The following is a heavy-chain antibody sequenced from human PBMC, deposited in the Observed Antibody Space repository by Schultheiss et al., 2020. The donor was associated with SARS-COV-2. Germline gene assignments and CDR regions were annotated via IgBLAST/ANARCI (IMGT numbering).Heavy chain of an antibody. V-gene: IGHV3-9*01. CDR3: AKDAYDSSGYLFDY. CDR1: GFTFSSYA. D-gene: IGHD3-22*01. J-gene: IGHJ4*02. Sequence: GGSLRLSCAASGFTFSSYAMSWVRQAPGKGLEWVSAISWNSGSIGYADSVKGRFTISRDNAKNSLYLQMNSLRAEDTALYYCAKDAYDSSGYLFDYWGQGTLVTVSS. CDR2: ISWNSGSI.